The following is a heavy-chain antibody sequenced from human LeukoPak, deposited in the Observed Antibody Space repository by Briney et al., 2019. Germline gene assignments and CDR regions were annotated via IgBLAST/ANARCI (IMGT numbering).Heavy chain of an antibody. CDR3: ARTARDYYYYYMDV. Sequence: GGSLRLSCAASGFTFSSYGMHWVRQAPGKGLEWVAVIWYDGSNKYYADSVKGRFTISSDNSKNTLYLQMNSLRAEDTAVYYCARTARDYYYYYMDVWGKGTTVTVSS. D-gene: IGHD2-2*01. CDR2: IWYDGSNK. CDR1: GFTFSSYG. V-gene: IGHV3-33*01. J-gene: IGHJ6*03.